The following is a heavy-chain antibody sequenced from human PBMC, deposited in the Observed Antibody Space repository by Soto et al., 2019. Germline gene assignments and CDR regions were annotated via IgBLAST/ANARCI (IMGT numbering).Heavy chain of an antibody. CDR2: IYNSGTT. V-gene: IGHV4-31*03. CDR1: GGSITRGGYY. J-gene: IGHJ5*02. Sequence: QVQLQESGPGLVKPSETLSLTCTVSGGSITRGGYYWIWTRQHPGKGLEWIGYIYNSGTTYYNPTLKPRVTISVATSKNQFSLKLTSVTAADTAVYYCARDPAPWGQGTLVTVSS. CDR3: ARDPAP.